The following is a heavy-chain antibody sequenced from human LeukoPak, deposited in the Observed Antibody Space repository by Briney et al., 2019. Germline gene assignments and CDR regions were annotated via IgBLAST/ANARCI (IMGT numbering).Heavy chain of an antibody. J-gene: IGHJ4*02. CDR3: ARSPGSSSYWGPFDV. CDR1: GYTFTDYY. D-gene: IGHD3-22*01. Sequence: ASVKVSCKASGYTFTDYYIRWLRQAPGRGPEWLGWIDPKSGATYYAEKFQGRVTMTGDTSIDTAYMQQSRLTSDDTAVYYCARSPGSSSYWGPFDVWGQGALVTVSS. V-gene: IGHV1-2*02. CDR2: IDPKSGAT.